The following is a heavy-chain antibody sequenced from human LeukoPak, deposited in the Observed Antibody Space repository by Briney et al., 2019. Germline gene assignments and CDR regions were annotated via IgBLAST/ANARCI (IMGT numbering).Heavy chain of an antibody. J-gene: IGHJ4*02. D-gene: IGHD6-19*01. V-gene: IGHV4-39*01. CDR2: IYYSGST. CDR3: ARGAVAGYFDY. Sequence: PSETLTLTCTVSGGSISSSSYYWGWIRQPPGKGLEWIGSIYYSGSTYYNPSLKSRVTISVDTSKNQFSLKLSSVTAADTAVYYCARGAVAGYFDYWGQGTLVTVSS. CDR1: GGSISSSSYY.